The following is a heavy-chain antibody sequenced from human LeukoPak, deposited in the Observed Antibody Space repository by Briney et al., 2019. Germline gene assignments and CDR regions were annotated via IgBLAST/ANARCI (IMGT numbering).Heavy chain of an antibody. J-gene: IGHJ6*03. CDR3: ARDGPLGYDSSGYYYYYYYMDV. CDR1: GYTFTSYG. CDR2: IRAYNGNT. V-gene: IGHV1-18*01. Sequence: ASVKVSCKASGYTFTSYGISWVRQAPGQGLEWMGWIRAYNGNTNYAQKLQGRVTMTTDTSASTAYMELRSLRSDDTAVYYCARDGPLGYDSSGYYYYYYYMDVWGKGTTVTVSS. D-gene: IGHD3-22*01.